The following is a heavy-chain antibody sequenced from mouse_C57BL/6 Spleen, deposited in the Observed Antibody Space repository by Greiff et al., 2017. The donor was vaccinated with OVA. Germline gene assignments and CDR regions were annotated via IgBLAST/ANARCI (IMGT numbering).Heavy chain of an antibody. D-gene: IGHD4-1*01. CDR1: GYTFTSYW. CDR2: INPSNGGT. CDR3: ARSELTGTDFDY. V-gene: IGHV1-53*01. Sequence: VKLQQPGTELVKPGASVKLSCKASGYTFTSYWMHWVKQRPGQGLEWIGNINPSNGGTNYNEKFKSKATLTVDKSSSTAYMQLSSLTSEDSAVYYCARSELTGTDFDYWGQGTTLTVSS. J-gene: IGHJ2*01.